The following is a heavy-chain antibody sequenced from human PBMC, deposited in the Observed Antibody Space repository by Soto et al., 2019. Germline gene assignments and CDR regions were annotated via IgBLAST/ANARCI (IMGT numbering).Heavy chain of an antibody. CDR1: GFTFRTTA. Sequence: PGGSLRLSCAASGFTFRTTAMSWVRQAPGKALEWVSATSGSGGSTYYAHPVKGRFTISRDNSKNTLSLQMHSLRAEDTAVYYCSNTSLADRMMVREWFDPWGQGTLVTVSS. D-gene: IGHD2-21*01. CDR2: TSGSGGST. V-gene: IGHV3-23*01. J-gene: IGHJ5*02. CDR3: SNTSLADRMMVREWFDP.